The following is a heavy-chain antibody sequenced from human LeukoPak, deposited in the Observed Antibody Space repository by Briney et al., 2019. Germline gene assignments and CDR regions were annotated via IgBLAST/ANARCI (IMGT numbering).Heavy chain of an antibody. D-gene: IGHD5-24*01. CDR3: ARDIQLST. Sequence: PGGSLRLSCATSGFTFSNYWMHWVRQVPGKGLEWVSLISFSGDSIYYADSVRGRFTISRDNSKDTLYLQMNSLRAEDTAIYYCARDIQLSTWGLGTMVTVSS. CDR2: ISFSGDSI. J-gene: IGHJ3*01. V-gene: IGHV3-23*01. CDR1: GFTFSNYW.